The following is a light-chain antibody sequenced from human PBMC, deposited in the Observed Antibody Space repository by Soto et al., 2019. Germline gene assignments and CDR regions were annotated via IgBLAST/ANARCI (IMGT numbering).Light chain of an antibody. Sequence: DIVMTQSPDSLSVSLVERATINCKSSQSLLYSSNNKNYLTWYQHKPGQPPKLLIYWASTRKSGVPDRFSGSGSGTDFTLTISSLQAEDVAVYYCQQYYSIPPTFGGGTKVDIK. V-gene: IGKV4-1*01. J-gene: IGKJ4*01. CDR1: QSLLYSSNNKNY. CDR3: QQYYSIPPT. CDR2: WAS.